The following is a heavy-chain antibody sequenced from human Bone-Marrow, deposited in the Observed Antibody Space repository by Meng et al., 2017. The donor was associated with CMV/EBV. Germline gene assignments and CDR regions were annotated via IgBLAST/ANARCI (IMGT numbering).Heavy chain of an antibody. Sequence: SVKVSCKASGGTFSSYAISWVRQAPGQGLEWMGGIIPILGIANYAQKVQGRVTITADKSTSTAYMELSSLRSEDTAVYYCARGATSSDYYYYGMDVWGQGTTVTVSS. CDR1: GGTFSSYA. V-gene: IGHV1-69*10. D-gene: IGHD5-12*01. CDR2: IIPILGIA. J-gene: IGHJ6*02. CDR3: ARGATSSDYYYYGMDV.